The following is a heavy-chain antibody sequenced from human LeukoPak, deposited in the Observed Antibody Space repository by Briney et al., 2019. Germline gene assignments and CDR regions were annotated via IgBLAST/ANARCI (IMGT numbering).Heavy chain of an antibody. D-gene: IGHD1-14*01. CDR3: AKASTVLKPIDS. Sequence: GGSLRLSCAASGFTFSSDAMNWVRQAPGKGLEWVSAISPIGTRTYYADSVKGRFTISRDNSKNTLYLQMNSLRAEGTAMYYCAKASTVLKPIDSWGQGTLVTVSS. CDR2: ISPIGTRT. J-gene: IGHJ4*02. CDR1: GFTFSSDA. V-gene: IGHV3-23*01.